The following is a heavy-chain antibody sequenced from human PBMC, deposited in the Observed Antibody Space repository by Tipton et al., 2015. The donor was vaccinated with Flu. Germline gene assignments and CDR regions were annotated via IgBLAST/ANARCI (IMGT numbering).Heavy chain of an antibody. Sequence: TLSLTCAVYGGSFSGYYWSWIRQPPGKGLEWIGEINHSGSTNYNPSLKSRVTISVDTSKNQFSLKLSSVTAADTAVYYCARGTYYYDSSGGLGYYFDYWGQGTLVTVSS. CDR1: GGSFSGYY. J-gene: IGHJ4*02. CDR2: INHSGST. V-gene: IGHV4-34*01. CDR3: ARGTYYYDSSGGLGYYFDY. D-gene: IGHD3-22*01.